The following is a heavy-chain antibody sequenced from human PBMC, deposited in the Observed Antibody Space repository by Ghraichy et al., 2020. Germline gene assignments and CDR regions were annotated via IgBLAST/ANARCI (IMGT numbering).Heavy chain of an antibody. D-gene: IGHD3-22*01. CDR3: ARFRSGSPTAGWYFDL. Sequence: SETLSLTCAVSGGSISSDYWSWIRQPPGKGLEWIGYISYTGYTNYNPSLHSRITVSLDPSKNQFSLKLSSVTAADAAVYYCARFRSGSPTAGWYFDLWGRGTLVTVSS. CDR1: GGSISSDY. V-gene: IGHV4-59*01. CDR2: ISYTGYT. J-gene: IGHJ2*01.